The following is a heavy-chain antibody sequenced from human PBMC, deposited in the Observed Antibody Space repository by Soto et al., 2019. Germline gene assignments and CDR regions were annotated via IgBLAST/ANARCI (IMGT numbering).Heavy chain of an antibody. D-gene: IGHD6-19*01. Sequence: EVQLLESGGDLVQPGGSLRLSCAASGFAFSSSVMGWVRQAPGKGLEWVSTITVRGAGTFYADSVKGRFSISRDNSENTLSLQMNSRRPDDTATYYCVKSRAGDFDYWGQGTLVTVSS. J-gene: IGHJ4*02. V-gene: IGHV3-23*01. CDR2: ITVRGAGT. CDR1: GFAFSSSV. CDR3: VKSRAGDFDY.